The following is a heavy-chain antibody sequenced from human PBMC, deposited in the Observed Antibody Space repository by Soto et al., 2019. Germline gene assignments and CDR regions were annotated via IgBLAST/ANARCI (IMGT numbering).Heavy chain of an antibody. CDR1: GFTFSSYG. CDR2: ISYDGINK. J-gene: IGHJ4*02. D-gene: IGHD1-1*01. Sequence: HVQLVESGGGVGQHERSLRLSCAASGFTFSSYGMHWVRQAQGKGLVWVAVISYDGINKYYADSVNGRFTISRDNSKKTLYLQMNSLIAEDTAVYYCAKSVYNWNDGFFDYWGQGTLVTVSS. V-gene: IGHV3-30*18. CDR3: AKSVYNWNDGFFDY.